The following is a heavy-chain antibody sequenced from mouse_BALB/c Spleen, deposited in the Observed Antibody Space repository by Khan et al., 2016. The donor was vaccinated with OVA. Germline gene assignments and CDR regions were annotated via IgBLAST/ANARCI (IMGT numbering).Heavy chain of an antibody. CDR3: ARGNYYGSTSWFGY. CDR1: GYTFTDYY. CDR2: IYPGSGNI. Sequence: QIQLVQSGPELVKPGASVKISCKASGYTFTDYYIKWVKQKTGQGLECIGWIYPGSGNIKYNEKFKDKATLTVDTSSRTAYMQLSSLTSEDTAVYFCARGNYYGSTSWFGYWGQGTLVTVSA. J-gene: IGHJ3*01. D-gene: IGHD1-1*01. V-gene: IGHV1-84*02.